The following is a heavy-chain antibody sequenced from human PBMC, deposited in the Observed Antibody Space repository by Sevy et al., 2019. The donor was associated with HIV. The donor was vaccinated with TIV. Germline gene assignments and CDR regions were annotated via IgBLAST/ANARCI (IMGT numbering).Heavy chain of an antibody. D-gene: IGHD3-22*01. V-gene: IGHV3-33*01. CDR2: IWYDGSNK. J-gene: IGHJ4*02. CDR1: GFTFSSYG. CDR3: ARDKGDSSGYYYFDY. Sequence: GESLKISCAASGFTFSSYGMHWVRQAPGKGLEWVAVIWYDGSNKYYADSVKGRFTISRDNSKNTLYLQMNSLRAEDTAVYDCARDKGDSSGYYYFDYWGQGTLVTVSS.